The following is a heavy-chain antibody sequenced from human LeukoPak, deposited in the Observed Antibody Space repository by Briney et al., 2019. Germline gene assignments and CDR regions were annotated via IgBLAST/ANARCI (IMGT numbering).Heavy chain of an antibody. CDR3: ARVWCFGEYTHRFDY. D-gene: IGHD3-10*01. V-gene: IGHV4-4*07. Sequence: PSETLSPTSTVSDGSTSRYYWRWIRQPARKGLEWIGRIHGSWSTNYNPSLKSQVTMSVDTSKNHFSLKLSSVTAADTAVYYCARVWCFGEYTHRFDYWGQGTLVTVSS. J-gene: IGHJ4*02. CDR1: DGSTSRYY. CDR2: IHGSWST.